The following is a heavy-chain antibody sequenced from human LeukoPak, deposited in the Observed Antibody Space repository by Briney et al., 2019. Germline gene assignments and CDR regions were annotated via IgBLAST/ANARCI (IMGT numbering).Heavy chain of an antibody. CDR2: INHSGST. J-gene: IGHJ4*02. V-gene: IGHV4-34*01. CDR3: ARGLTIFGVVTRFDY. CDR1: GGSFSGYY. Sequence: SETLSLTCADYGGSFSGYYWSWIRQPPGKGLEWIGEINHSGSTNYNPSLKSRVTISVDTSKNQFSLKLSSVTAADTAVYYCARGLTIFGVVTRFDYWGQGTLVTVSS. D-gene: IGHD3-3*01.